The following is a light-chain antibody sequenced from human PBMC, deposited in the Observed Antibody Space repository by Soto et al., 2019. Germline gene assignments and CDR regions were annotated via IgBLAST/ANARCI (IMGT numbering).Light chain of an antibody. J-gene: IGLJ2*01. V-gene: IGLV2-23*01. Sequence: QSALTQPASVSGSPGQSITLSCNGTSSDVGNYNLVSWYQQESGRAPKLIIYEGTKRPSGISNRFSGSKSGNTASLTISGLQVDDEADYSCCSYAASNVVLGGGTKPTVL. CDR2: EGT. CDR3: CSYAASNVV. CDR1: SSDVGNYNL.